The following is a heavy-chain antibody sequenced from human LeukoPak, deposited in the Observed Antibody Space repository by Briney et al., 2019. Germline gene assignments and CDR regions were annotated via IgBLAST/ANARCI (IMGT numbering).Heavy chain of an antibody. J-gene: IGHJ4*02. CDR2: INEDGSNK. V-gene: IGHV3-7*01. Sequence: PGGSLRHSCTASGFSFSNHYMRWIRQAPGKGLEWVANINEDGSNKWHLGSVKGRFTVSRDNARNSLYLQMNSLRVGDTAVYYCTRVIVAVPGYFDYFDFWGQGVLVTVSS. CDR1: GFSFSNHY. D-gene: IGHD6-19*01. CDR3: TRVIVAVPGYFDYFDF.